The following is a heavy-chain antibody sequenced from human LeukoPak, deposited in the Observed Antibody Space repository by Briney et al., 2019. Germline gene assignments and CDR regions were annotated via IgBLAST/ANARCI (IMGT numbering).Heavy chain of an antibody. CDR2: ITAPGDAT. Sequence: GGSLRLSCATSGFTFSSNAMTWVRQAPGKGLECVSAITAPGDATYYADSVKGRFSISRDNSKNTLYLQLNSLRAEDTAVYYCAKAFGTNGYFQLPIDFWGQGTLVTVSS. CDR1: GFTFSSNA. V-gene: IGHV3-23*01. D-gene: IGHD2-8*01. J-gene: IGHJ4*02. CDR3: AKAFGTNGYFQLPIDF.